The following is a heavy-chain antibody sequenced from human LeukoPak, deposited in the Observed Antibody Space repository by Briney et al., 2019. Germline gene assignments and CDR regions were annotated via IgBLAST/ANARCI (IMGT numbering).Heavy chain of an antibody. CDR2: INYRGNT. CDR3: ARRDSYSSGYYYFDY. V-gene: IGHV4-39*01. CDR1: GGSISSSSYY. J-gene: IGHJ4*02. Sequence: SETLSLTCTVSGGSISSSSYYWGWIRQPPGKGLDWIGIINYRGNTYYNPSLKSRVTISVDTSKNQFSLKLSSVTAADTAVYYCARRDSYSSGYYYFDYWGQGTLVTVSS. D-gene: IGHD3-22*01.